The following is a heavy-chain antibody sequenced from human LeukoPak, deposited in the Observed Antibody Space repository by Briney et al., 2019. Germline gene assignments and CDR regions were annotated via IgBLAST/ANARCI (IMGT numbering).Heavy chain of an antibody. Sequence: PGGSLRLSCAASGNYWMHWVRQVPGKGLVWVSHINSDGSWTSYADSVKGRFTISKDNAKNTVYLQMNSLRPDDTAVYYCAREPQYWGKGTLITASS. CDR3: AREPQY. J-gene: IGHJ4*02. V-gene: IGHV3-74*01. CDR2: INSDGSWT. CDR1: GNYW.